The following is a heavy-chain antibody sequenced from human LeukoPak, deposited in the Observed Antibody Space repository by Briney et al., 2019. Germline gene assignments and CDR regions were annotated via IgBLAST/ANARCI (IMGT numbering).Heavy chain of an antibody. V-gene: IGHV3-23*01. Sequence: GGSLRLSCAASGFTFSSYAMSWVRQAPGKGLEWVSAISGSGGSTYYADSVKGRFTISRDNSKNSLYLQMSSLRVEDTAIYYCARDGPTVTPSIPFDFWGQGTLVTVSS. CDR1: GFTFSSYA. D-gene: IGHD4-17*01. J-gene: IGHJ4*02. CDR3: ARDGPTVTPSIPFDF. CDR2: ISGSGGST.